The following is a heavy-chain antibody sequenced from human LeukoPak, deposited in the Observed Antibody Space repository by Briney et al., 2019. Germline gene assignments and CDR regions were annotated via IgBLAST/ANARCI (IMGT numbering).Heavy chain of an antibody. Sequence: SQTLSLTCTVSGGSISSGDYYWSWIRQPPGKGLEWIGYIYYSGSTYYNPSLKSRVTISVDTSKNQFSLKLSSVTAADTAVYYCARGVTMIVVVIHDWYFDLWGRGTLVTVSS. CDR1: GGSISSGDYY. CDR3: ARGVTMIVVVIHDWYFDL. J-gene: IGHJ2*01. D-gene: IGHD3-22*01. V-gene: IGHV4-30-4*01. CDR2: IYYSGST.